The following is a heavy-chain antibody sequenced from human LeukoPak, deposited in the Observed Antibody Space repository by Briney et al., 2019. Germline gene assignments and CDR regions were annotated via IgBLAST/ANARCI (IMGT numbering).Heavy chain of an antibody. J-gene: IGHJ3*01. Sequence: PGGSLRLSCAASGFTFSSYGMHWVRQAPGKGLEWVAVISYDGSNKYHADSVKGRFTISRDNSKNTLYLQMNSLRAEDTAVYYCAKDRGERAAGRGQGTMVTVSS. CDR1: GFTFSSYG. CDR2: ISYDGSNK. CDR3: AKDRGERAAG. V-gene: IGHV3-30*18. D-gene: IGHD3-16*01.